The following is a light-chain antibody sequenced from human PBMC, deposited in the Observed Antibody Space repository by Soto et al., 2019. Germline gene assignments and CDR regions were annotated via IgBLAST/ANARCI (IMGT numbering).Light chain of an antibody. CDR2: GAT. V-gene: IGKV1-39*01. Sequence: DIRMTQSPSSLSASVGDRVTITCRASQSISTYLSWYQQKPGKAPKLLIYGATRLQSGAPSRFTGSGSGTELTLTISSLQPEDFATYSCQQSYSNPPTFALGTKVDIK. CDR1: QSISTY. J-gene: IGKJ2*01. CDR3: QQSYSNPPT.